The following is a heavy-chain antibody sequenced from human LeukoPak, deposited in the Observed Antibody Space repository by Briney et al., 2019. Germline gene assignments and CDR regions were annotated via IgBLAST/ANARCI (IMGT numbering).Heavy chain of an antibody. J-gene: IGHJ4*02. CDR2: IYYSGST. CDR3: ARNTGRYGDYLLDY. Sequence: SETLSLTCTVSGGSISSYYRSWIRQPPGKGLEWIGYIYYSGSTNYNPSLKSRVTISVDTSKNQFSLKLSSVTAADTAVYYCARNTGRYGDYLLDYWGQGTLVTVSS. D-gene: IGHD4-17*01. CDR1: GGSISSYY. V-gene: IGHV4-59*01.